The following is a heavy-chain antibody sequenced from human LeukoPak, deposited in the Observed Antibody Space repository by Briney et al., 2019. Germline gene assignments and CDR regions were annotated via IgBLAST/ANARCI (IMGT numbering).Heavy chain of an antibody. CDR1: GFSFKDYN. J-gene: IGHJ4*02. CDR2: ITYDGSNK. D-gene: IGHD6-19*01. Sequence: GRSLRLSCAASGFSFKDYNMHWVRQAPGKGLEWVAVITYDGSNKYYTDSVKGRFTISRDNSKNTLYLQMNSLRAEDTAVYYCAKEGGSGWLNLYYFDYWGQGTLVTVSS. CDR3: AKEGGSGWLNLYYFDY. V-gene: IGHV3-30*18.